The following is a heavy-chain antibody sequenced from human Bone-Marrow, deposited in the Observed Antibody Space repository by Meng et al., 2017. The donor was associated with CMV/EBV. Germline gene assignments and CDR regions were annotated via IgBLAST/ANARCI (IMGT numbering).Heavy chain of an antibody. V-gene: IGHV4-39*07. J-gene: IGHJ5*02. CDR3: ARVLVPAAPPIDNWFDP. D-gene: IGHD2-2*01. CDR1: SISSSSYY. CDR2: IYYSGST. Sequence: SISSSSYYWGWIRQPPGKGLEWIGSIYYSGSTYYNPSLKSRVTISVDTSKNQFSLKLSSVTAADTAVYYCARVLVPAAPPIDNWFDPWGQGTLVTVSS.